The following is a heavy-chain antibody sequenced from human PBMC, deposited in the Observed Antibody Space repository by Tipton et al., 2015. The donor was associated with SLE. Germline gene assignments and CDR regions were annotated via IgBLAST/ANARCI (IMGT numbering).Heavy chain of an antibody. D-gene: IGHD6-13*01. V-gene: IGHV4-34*09. Sequence: TLSLTCAVYDGSFSGHYWTWIRQPPERGLEWIGEINESGSTNYNPSLKSRVTVSVDMSKNQFSLRLSSVTAADTAVYYCARDPAATLFFQHWGQGTLVTVPS. CDR1: DGSFSGHY. CDR2: INESGST. J-gene: IGHJ1*01. CDR3: ARDPAATLFFQH.